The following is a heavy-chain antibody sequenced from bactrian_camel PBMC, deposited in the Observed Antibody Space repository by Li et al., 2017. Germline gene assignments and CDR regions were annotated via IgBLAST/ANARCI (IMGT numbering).Heavy chain of an antibody. D-gene: IGHD3*01. CDR3: AAPSLLLASCQLGIQEFGL. J-gene: IGHJ6*01. CDR1: GYSNRMPSC. CDR2: VYTGTGSH. V-gene: IGHV3S1*01. Sequence: VQLVESGGGSVQAGGSLRLSCAVSGYSNRMPSCMAWFRQAPGKEREGVATVYTGTGSHFYAGSVKDRFTIYKDSPNTLYLQMNSLKPEDTAMYYCAAPSLLLASCQLGIQEFGLWGQGTQVTVS.